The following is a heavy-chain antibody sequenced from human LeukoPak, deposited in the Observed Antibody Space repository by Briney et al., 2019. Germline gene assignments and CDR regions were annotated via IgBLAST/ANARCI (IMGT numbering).Heavy chain of an antibody. CDR3: ANGAAAGTPTIGDY. Sequence: GGTLRLSCAASGFTFINYGMSWVRQAPGKGLEWVSVISGSGENTYYADSVKGRFTISRDNFKNTLYLQMNSLRAEDTAVYYCANGAAAGTPTIGDYWGQGTLVTVSS. J-gene: IGHJ4*02. D-gene: IGHD6-13*01. CDR2: ISGSGENT. CDR1: GFTFINYG. V-gene: IGHV3-23*01.